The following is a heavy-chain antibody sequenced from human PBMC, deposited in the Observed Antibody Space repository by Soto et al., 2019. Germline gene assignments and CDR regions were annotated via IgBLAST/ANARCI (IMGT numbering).Heavy chain of an antibody. J-gene: IGHJ4*02. Sequence: ASVKVSCKVSGYTLTELSMHWVRQAPGKGLEWMGGFDPEDGETIYAQKFQGRVTMTEDTSTDTAYMELSSLRSEDTAVYYCACWFHSGRWFLNPYGYFDYWGQGTLVTVSS. CDR1: GYTLTELS. D-gene: IGHD6-13*01. CDR2: FDPEDGET. V-gene: IGHV1-24*01. CDR3: ACWFHSGRWFLNPYGYFDY.